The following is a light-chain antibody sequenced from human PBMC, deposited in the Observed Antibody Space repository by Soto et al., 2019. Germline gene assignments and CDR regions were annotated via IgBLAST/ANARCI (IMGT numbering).Light chain of an antibody. J-gene: IGKJ4*01. CDR2: AAS. CDR1: QGIDNY. Sequence: DIQMTQSPSSLSASVGDRVTITCRASQGIDNYLAWLQQKPGKAPRSLIYAASSSQTGVPSKFSGSGSGTDFILTISSLQPEDSATYYCQQYNSYPLTFGGGTKVEIK. V-gene: IGKV1-16*02. CDR3: QQYNSYPLT.